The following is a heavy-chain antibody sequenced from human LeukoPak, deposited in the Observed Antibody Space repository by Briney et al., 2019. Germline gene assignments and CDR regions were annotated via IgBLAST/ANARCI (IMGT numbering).Heavy chain of an antibody. J-gene: IGHJ3*02. CDR3: ARDRGYYDSSGYPYDAFDI. D-gene: IGHD3-22*01. CDR2: IYYSGST. CDR1: GGSISSGGHY. V-gene: IGHV4-31*03. Sequence: SETLSLTCTVSGGSISSGGHYWSWIRQHPGKGLEWIGYIYYSGSTYYNPSLKSRVTISVDTSKNQFSLKLSSVTAADTAVYYCARDRGYYDSSGYPYDAFDIWGQGTMVTVSS.